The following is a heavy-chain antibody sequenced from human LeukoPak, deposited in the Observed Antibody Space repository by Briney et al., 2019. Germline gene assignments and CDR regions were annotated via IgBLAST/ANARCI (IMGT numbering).Heavy chain of an antibody. D-gene: IGHD2-2*01. CDR3: ARDRGDIVVPPSWFDP. Sequence: PSETLSLTCTVSGGSISSYYWSWIRQPAGKGLEWIGRIYTSGSTNYNPSLKSRVTMSVDTSKNQFSLKLSSVTAADTAVYYCARDRGDIVVPPSWFDPWGQGTLVTVSS. J-gene: IGHJ5*02. V-gene: IGHV4-4*07. CDR2: IYTSGST. CDR1: GGSISSYY.